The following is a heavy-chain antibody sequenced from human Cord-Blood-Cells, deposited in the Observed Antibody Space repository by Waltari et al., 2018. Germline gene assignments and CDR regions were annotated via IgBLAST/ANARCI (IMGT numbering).Heavy chain of an antibody. CDR3: ARGSSGYYYPDY. Sequence: QVQLQQWGAGLLKPSETLSLTCAVYGGSFSGYYWSWIRQPPGKGLEGVGEINHSGSTHHNPSLNCRVTISVDTSKNQFSLTLSSVTAADTAVYYCARGSSGYYYPDYWGQGTLVTVSS. D-gene: IGHD3-22*01. CDR1: GGSFSGYY. V-gene: IGHV4-34*01. CDR2: INHSGST. J-gene: IGHJ4*02.